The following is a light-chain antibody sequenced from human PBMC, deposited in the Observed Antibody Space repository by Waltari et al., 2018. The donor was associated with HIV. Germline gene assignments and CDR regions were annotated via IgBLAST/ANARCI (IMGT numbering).Light chain of an antibody. J-gene: IGLJ1*01. V-gene: IGLV3-25*03. CDR3: QSADSTGSFV. Sequence: SYELTQPPSVSVSPGQTARSTCSGDTLPMQNAYWYQQRPGQAPVLVIFEDNERPSGIPERFSGSSSGTTVTLIISEVQEEDEADYFCQSADSTGSFVFGTGTKVTVL. CDR2: EDN. CDR1: TLPMQN.